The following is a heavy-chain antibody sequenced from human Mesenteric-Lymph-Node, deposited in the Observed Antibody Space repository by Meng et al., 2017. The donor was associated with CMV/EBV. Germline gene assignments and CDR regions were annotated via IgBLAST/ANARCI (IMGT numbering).Heavy chain of an antibody. D-gene: IGHD6-19*01. CDR3: AKDQVAVAGYYYYGMDV. CDR2: ISGSGGST. V-gene: IGHV3-23*01. CDR1: GFSFSSYG. Sequence: GESLKISCAASGFSFSSYGMYWVRQAAGKGLEWVSAISGSGGSTYYADSVKGRFTISRDNSKNTLYLQMNSLRAEDTAVYYCAKDQVAVAGYYYYGMDVWGQGTTVTVSS. J-gene: IGHJ6*02.